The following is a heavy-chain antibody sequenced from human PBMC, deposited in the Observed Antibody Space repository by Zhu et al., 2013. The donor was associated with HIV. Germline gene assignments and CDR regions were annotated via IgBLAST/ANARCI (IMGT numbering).Heavy chain of an antibody. CDR2: ISAYNGNT. CDR1: GYTFTSYG. Sequence: QVQLVQSGAEVKKPGASVKVSCKASGYTFTSYGISWVRQAPGQGLEWMGWISAYNGNTNYAQKLQGRVTMTTDTSTSTAYMELRSLRSDDTAVYYCARVRPNSGSYPLALDYFDYWGQGTLVTVSS. CDR3: ARVRPNSGSYPLALDYFDY. J-gene: IGHJ4*02. D-gene: IGHD1-26*01. V-gene: IGHV1-18*04.